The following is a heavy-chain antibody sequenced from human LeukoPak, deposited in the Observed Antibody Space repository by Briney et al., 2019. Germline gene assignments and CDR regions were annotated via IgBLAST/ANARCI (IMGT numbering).Heavy chain of an antibody. CDR3: ARGGAALNAFHI. D-gene: IGHD6-25*01. Sequence: GGSLRLSCAASGFTFSNYWMHWVREAPGKGLVWVSRVSTDGNRTDYAVAVKGRFTISRENAKNTLYLQMNSLRAEDTAVYYCARGGAALNAFHIWGQGTMATVSS. CDR2: VSTDGNRT. CDR1: GFTFSNYW. J-gene: IGHJ3*02. V-gene: IGHV3-74*01.